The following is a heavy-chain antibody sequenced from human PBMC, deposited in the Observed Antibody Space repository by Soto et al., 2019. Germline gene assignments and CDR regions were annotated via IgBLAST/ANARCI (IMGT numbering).Heavy chain of an antibody. J-gene: IGHJ4*02. D-gene: IGHD3-10*01. CDR3: ARDGVPFYFDS. CDR1: GSSFTSYF. CDR2: VNPSGGST. Sequence: ASVKVSCKASGSSFTSYFMHWVRQAPGQGLEWMGIVNPSGGSTTCAQKFQGRVTITRDTSTSAVYMELSRVRSEDTAVYSCARDGVPFYFDSWCQGTLVTVSS. V-gene: IGHV1-46*01.